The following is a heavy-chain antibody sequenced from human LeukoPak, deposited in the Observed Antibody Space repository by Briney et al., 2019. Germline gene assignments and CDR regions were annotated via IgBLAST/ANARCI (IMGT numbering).Heavy chain of an antibody. CDR3: ARSRQASGLFSS. J-gene: IGHJ5*02. CDR1: GYAIISGGFS. CDR2: IYDRGPA. Sequence: SETLSLTCTVSGYAIISGGFSWNWIRRPPGKGLEWIGCIYDRGPAHYNLSLKSRFTISVDRPKNQFFLNVTSLTAADTAVYYCARSRQASGLFSSWGQGTLVVVSS. V-gene: IGHV4-30-2*01. D-gene: IGHD3-10*01.